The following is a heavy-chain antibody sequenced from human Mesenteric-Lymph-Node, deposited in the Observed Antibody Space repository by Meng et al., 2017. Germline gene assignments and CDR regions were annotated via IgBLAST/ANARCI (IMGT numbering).Heavy chain of an antibody. J-gene: IGHJ4*02. CDR1: DGPISGYY. CDR2: IYYSGST. V-gene: IGHV4-59*01. D-gene: IGHD2-21*01. Sequence: GSLRLSCTVSDGPISGYYWSWIRQPPGKGLEWIGYIYYSGSTNYNPSLKSRVTISVDTSKNQFSLKLSSVTAAATAVYYCARGLDWYYWGQGTLVTVSS. CDR3: ARGLDWYY.